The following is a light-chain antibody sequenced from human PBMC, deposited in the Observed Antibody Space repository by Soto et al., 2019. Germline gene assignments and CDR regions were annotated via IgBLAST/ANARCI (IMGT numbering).Light chain of an antibody. J-gene: IGKJ5*01. Sequence: DVVATQSPLSLPVTLGQAGSISCRSIQSLVHRDGNTYLSWFRQRPGQSPRRLIYKVSNREAGVPDRFSGSGSGTDFTLKISRVEAEDVGLYYCMQGSHWHQITFGQGTRLEIK. V-gene: IGKV2-30*02. CDR2: KVS. CDR3: MQGSHWHQIT. CDR1: QSLVHRDGNTY.